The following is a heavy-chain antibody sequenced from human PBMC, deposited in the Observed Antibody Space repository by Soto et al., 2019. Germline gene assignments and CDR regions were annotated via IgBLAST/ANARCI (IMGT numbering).Heavy chain of an antibody. D-gene: IGHD6-25*01. V-gene: IGHV1-8*01. CDR3: ARAAASLDP. CDR1: GYRFTSYD. Sequence: QVQLVQSGAEVKKPGASVKVSCKASGYRFTSYDINWVRQANGQGLEWMGWMNPKSGNTGHAQKFQCRVTITMDTSISTAYMDLNSLRSDDTAVYYCARAAASLDPWGQGTLVTVSS. CDR2: MNPKSGNT. J-gene: IGHJ5*02.